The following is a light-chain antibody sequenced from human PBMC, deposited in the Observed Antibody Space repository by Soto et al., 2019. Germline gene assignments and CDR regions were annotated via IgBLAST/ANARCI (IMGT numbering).Light chain of an antibody. CDR2: WAS. CDR1: QSVLYSSNNKNY. CDR3: QQHYNLPYT. Sequence: DIVMTQSPDSLAVSLGERATINCKSSQSVLYSSNNKNYLTWYQQKPGQPPKLLINWASTRESGVPDRFSGSGSGTDFTLTISSLQAEDVAVYYGQQHYNLPYTFGHGTKLEIK. J-gene: IGKJ2*01. V-gene: IGKV4-1*01.